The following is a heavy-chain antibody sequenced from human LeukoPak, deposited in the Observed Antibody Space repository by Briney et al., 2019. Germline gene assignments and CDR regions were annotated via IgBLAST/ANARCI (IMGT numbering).Heavy chain of an antibody. CDR1: GFTFSTYA. D-gene: IGHD1-1*01. J-gene: IGHJ5*02. Sequence: GGSLRLSCAASGFTFSTYAMHWVRQAPDKGLEWVAIISYDGSNEYYADSVKGRFTTSRDNSKNTLYLQMNSLRPEDTAVYYCARRATRSIYWFDPWGQGTLVTVSS. CDR2: ISYDGSNE. CDR3: ARRATRSIYWFDP. V-gene: IGHV3-30-3*01.